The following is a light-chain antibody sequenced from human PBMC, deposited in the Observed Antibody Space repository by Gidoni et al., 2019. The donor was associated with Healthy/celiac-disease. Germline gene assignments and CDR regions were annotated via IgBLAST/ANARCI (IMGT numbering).Light chain of an antibody. CDR1: SSNIGAGYD. J-gene: IGLJ2*01. V-gene: IGLV1-40*01. CDR2: GNS. Sequence: QSVLTQPPSVPGAPGQRVIISCTGSSSNIGAGYDVPWYQQLPGTAPKLLIYGNSNRPSGVPDRFSGSKSGTSASLAITGLQAEDEADYYCQSYDSSLSASVVFGGGTKLTVL. CDR3: QSYDSSLSASVV.